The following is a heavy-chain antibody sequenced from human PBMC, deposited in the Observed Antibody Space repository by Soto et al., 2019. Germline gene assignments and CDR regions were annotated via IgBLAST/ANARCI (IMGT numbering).Heavy chain of an antibody. CDR2: IYTIENN. CDR1: GGAISIDY. V-gene: IGHV4-4*07. Sequence: SETQSLTCTVAGGAISIDYWCWIRQPAGKGLEWIGRIYTIENNHYNPSLRSRVSMSLDTPKNQLSLNLSSVTAADTAVYYCARGGYYESFRFWGQGTLVT. CDR3: ARGGYYESFRF. J-gene: IGHJ1*01. D-gene: IGHD3-22*01.